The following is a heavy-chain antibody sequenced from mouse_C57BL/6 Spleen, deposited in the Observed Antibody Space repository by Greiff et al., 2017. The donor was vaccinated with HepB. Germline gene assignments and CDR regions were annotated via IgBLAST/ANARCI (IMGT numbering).Heavy chain of an antibody. J-gene: IGHJ4*01. CDR1: GFSLTSYG. V-gene: IGHV2-3*01. CDR3: ARIYYGYDDGGDAMDY. Sequence: VQGVESGPGLVAPSQSLSITCTVSGFSLTSYGLSWVRQPPGKGLEWLGVIWGDGSTNYHSALISRLSISKDNSKSQVFLKLNSLRTDDTATYYCARIYYGYDDGGDAMDYWGQGTSVTVSS. CDR2: IWGDGST. D-gene: IGHD2-2*01.